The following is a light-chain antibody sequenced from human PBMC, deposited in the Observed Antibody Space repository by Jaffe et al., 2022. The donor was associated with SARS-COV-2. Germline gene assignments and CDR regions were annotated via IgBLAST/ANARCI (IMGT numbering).Light chain of an antibody. CDR3: QSYDSSLRGRV. CDR2: GNT. J-gene: IGLJ1*01. CDR1: ISNIGSGFD. Sequence: QSVLTQPPSVSGAPGQRVTISCTGSISNIGSGFDVHWYQQLPGTAPRLLIYGNTNRPSGVPDRFSGSKSGTSASLAITGLRPEDEADYYCQSYDSSLRGRVFGTGTKVTVL. V-gene: IGLV1-40*01.